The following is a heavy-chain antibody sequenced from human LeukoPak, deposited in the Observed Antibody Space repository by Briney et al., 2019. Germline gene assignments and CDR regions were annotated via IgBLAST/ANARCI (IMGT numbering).Heavy chain of an antibody. D-gene: IGHD6-6*01. CDR2: INPNSGGT. V-gene: IGHV1-2*02. Sequence: ASVKVSCKASGYTFTGYYMHWVRQAPGQGLEWMGWINPNSGGTNYAQKFQGRVTMTRDTSISTAYMELSRLRSDDTAVYYCARVVGGSIAARPTPIFDYWGQGTLVTVSS. CDR3: ARVVGGSIAARPTPIFDY. J-gene: IGHJ4*02. CDR1: GYTFTGYY.